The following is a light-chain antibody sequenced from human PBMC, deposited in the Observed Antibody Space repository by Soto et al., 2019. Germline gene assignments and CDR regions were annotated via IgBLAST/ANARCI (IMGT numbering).Light chain of an antibody. V-gene: IGLV2-11*01. CDR1: SSDVGGYDY. J-gene: IGLJ1*01. CDR3: CSYAGGPYV. CDR2: DVS. Sequence: QSALTQPRSVSGSPGQSVAISCTGTSSDVGGYDYVSWYQQHPGKAPNVIIFDVSKRPSGVPDRFSGSKSGNTASLTISGLQAEYEADYYCCSYAGGPYVFGTGTKVTVL.